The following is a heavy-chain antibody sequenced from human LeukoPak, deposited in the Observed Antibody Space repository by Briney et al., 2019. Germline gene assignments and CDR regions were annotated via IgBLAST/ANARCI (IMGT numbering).Heavy chain of an antibody. CDR3: ARQVTSAAGTNWFDP. V-gene: IGHV4-59*08. CDR2: IYYSGSS. D-gene: IGHD6-13*01. CDR1: GGSISSSY. J-gene: IGHJ5*02. Sequence: SETLSLTCTVSGGSISSSYWSWIRQPPGKGLEWIGYIYYSGSSHYNPSLKSRVTISVDTSKNQCSLKLSSVTAADTAVYYCARQVTSAAGTNWFDPWGQGTLVTVSS.